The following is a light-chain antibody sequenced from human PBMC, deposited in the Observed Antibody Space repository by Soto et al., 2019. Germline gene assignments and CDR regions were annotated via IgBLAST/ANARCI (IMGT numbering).Light chain of an antibody. Sequence: IALTQSPLSLSVTPGEPASISCRSSQTLLHSNGYTYLNWYLQKPGQSPQLLIYLGSNRASGVTDRFRGSGAGTDFTLKINRVQAEDVGVFYCMQGLRPMYTFGQGTKLEIK. CDR2: LGS. V-gene: IGKV2-28*01. CDR1: QTLLHSNGYTY. J-gene: IGKJ2*01. CDR3: MQGLRPMYT.